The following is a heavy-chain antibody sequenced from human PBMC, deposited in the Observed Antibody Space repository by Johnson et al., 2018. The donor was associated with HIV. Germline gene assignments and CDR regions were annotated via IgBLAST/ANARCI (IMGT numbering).Heavy chain of an antibody. J-gene: IGHJ3*02. CDR2: VNWNADTT. CDR1: GFTFENYA. V-gene: IGHV3-20*04. CDR3: AKDIRLVSAYYDILSGTSFDAFDI. Sequence: EVQLVESGGVVVQPGGSLRLSCVVSGFTFENYAMHWVRQGPGKGLEWVSGVNWNADTTGYADSVKGRFTISRDNSKDPLYLQMNSLRVEDTAVYYCAKDIRLVSAYYDILSGTSFDAFDIWGQGTMVTVSS. D-gene: IGHD3-9*01.